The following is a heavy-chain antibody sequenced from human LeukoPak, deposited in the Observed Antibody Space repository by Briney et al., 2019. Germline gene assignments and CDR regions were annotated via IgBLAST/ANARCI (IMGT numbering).Heavy chain of an antibody. CDR2: IIPILGIA. D-gene: IGHD2/OR15-2a*01. CDR1: GGTFSSYA. CDR3: ARDFQEAGMDV. V-gene: IGHV1-69*04. Sequence: SVKVSCKASGGTFSSYAISWVRQAPGQGLEWLGRIIPILGIANYAQKFQGRVTITADKSTSTAYMGLSSLRSEDTAVYYCARDFQEAGMDVWGQGTTVTVSS. J-gene: IGHJ6*02.